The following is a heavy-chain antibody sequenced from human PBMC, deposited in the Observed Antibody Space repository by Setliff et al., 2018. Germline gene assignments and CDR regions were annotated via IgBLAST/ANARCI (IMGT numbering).Heavy chain of an antibody. J-gene: IGHJ4*02. V-gene: IGHV5-51*01. CDR2: IXXXXXXT. CDR1: GYTFSDYW. Sequence: PGESLKISCRGSGYTFSDYWIGWVRQMPGKGLEWMGSIXXXXXXTRYRPXXQGQVTFSADKSISTAYLQWGSLKASGTATYYCAIVVGADGIGIDYWGQGTVVTVSS. CDR3: AIVVGADGIGIDY. D-gene: IGHD2-15*01.